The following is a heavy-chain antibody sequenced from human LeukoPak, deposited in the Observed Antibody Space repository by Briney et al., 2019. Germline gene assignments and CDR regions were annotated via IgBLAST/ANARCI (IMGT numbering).Heavy chain of an antibody. CDR3: ARDGGQSITMIVVDPGPLAFDI. V-gene: IGHV4-59*12. Sequence: SETLSLTCIVYSGSLSTLYRGWIRQPPGRGLEWIGYVSYLGHPNYNTSLEGRVTISLETSKKQFSVKRKSVTAADTAVYYCARDGGQSITMIVVDPGPLAFDIWGQGTMVTVSS. D-gene: IGHD3-22*01. CDR1: SGSLSTLY. J-gene: IGHJ3*02. CDR2: VSYLGHP.